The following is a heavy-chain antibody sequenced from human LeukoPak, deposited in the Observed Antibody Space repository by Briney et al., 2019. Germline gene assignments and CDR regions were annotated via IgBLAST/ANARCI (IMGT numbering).Heavy chain of an antibody. Sequence: GGSLRLSCAASGFTFTNYWMSWVRQAPGKGLELVANIKQDRSEKYYVDSVKGRFTISRDNAKNSLYLQMNSLRAEDTAVYYCAREERDGYNYYWYFDLWGRGTLVTVSS. J-gene: IGHJ2*01. CDR3: AREERDGYNYYWYFDL. CDR2: IKQDRSEK. V-gene: IGHV3-7*01. D-gene: IGHD5-24*01. CDR1: GFTFTNYW.